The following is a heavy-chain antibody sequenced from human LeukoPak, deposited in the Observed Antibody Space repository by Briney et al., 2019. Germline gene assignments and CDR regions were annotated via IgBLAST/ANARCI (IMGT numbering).Heavy chain of an antibody. CDR1: GFTFSGYA. J-gene: IGHJ4*02. V-gene: IGHV3-23*01. CDR3: AKGNVLMWFGESQGYFDY. Sequence: GGSLRLSCAASGFTFSGYAMSWVRQAPGKGLEWVSGISSSGGSTYYADSVKGRFTISRDNSKNTLYLQINSLRAEDTAIYYCAKGNVLMWFGESQGYFDYWGQGTLVTVSS. D-gene: IGHD3-10*01. CDR2: ISSSGGST.